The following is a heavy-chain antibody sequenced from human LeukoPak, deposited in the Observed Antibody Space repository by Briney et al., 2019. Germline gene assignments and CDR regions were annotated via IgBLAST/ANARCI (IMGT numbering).Heavy chain of an antibody. CDR1: GFTFSSYA. V-gene: IGHV3-23*01. J-gene: IGHJ4*02. Sequence: GGSLRLSCAASGFTFSSYAMSWVRQAPGKGLEWVSAISGSGGSTYYADSVKGRFTISRDNSKNTLYLQMSSLRAEDTAVYYCARDDPSMIAALHYWGQGTLVTVSS. CDR3: ARDDPSMIAALHY. D-gene: IGHD6-6*01. CDR2: ISGSGGST.